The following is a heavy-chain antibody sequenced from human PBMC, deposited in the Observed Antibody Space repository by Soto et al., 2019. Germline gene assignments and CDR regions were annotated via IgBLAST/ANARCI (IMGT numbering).Heavy chain of an antibody. CDR1: GFSLSTRGVG. V-gene: IGHV2-5*02. CDR2: IYWDDDK. CDR3: AHKGGGDRILDY. D-gene: IGHD3-16*01. J-gene: IGHJ4*02. Sequence: QITLKESGPTLVKPTQTLTLTCTFSGFSLSTRGVGVGWIRQPPGKALEWLALIYWDDDKRYSPSLKSRLTINKDTSKNQVVLTMTNMDPVDTATYYCAHKGGGDRILDYWGQGTLVTVSS.